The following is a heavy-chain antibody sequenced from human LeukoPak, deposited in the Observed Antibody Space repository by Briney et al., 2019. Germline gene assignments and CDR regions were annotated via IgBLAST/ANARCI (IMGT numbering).Heavy chain of an antibody. Sequence: PGGSLRLSCAASGFTFSSYAMSWVRQAPGKGLEWVSAISGSGGSTYYADSVKGRFTISRDNSKNTLYLQMNSLRAEDTAVYYCAKDRLEYYDFWSGYSHDAFDIWGQGTMVTVSS. D-gene: IGHD3-3*01. CDR1: GFTFSSYA. CDR2: ISGSGGST. J-gene: IGHJ3*02. CDR3: AKDRLEYYDFWSGYSHDAFDI. V-gene: IGHV3-23*01.